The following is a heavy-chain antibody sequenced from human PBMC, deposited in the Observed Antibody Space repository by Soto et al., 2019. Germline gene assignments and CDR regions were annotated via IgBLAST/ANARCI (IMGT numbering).Heavy chain of an antibody. J-gene: IGHJ4*02. V-gene: IGHV4-61*01. D-gene: IGHD4-17*01. CDR3: ARRDGDYSGDFDY. CDR2: IYYSGST. Sequence: QVQLQESGPGLVKPSETLSLTCTVSGGSVSSGSYYWSWIRQPPGKGLEWIGYIYYSGSTNYNPSLKSRVTISVDTSKNQFSLKLSSVTAADTAVYYCARRDGDYSGDFDYWGQGTLVTVSS. CDR1: GGSVSSGSYY.